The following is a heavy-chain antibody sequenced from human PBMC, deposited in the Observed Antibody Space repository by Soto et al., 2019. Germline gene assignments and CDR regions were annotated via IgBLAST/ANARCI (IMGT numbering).Heavy chain of an antibody. V-gene: IGHV3-48*01. Sequence: EVQLVESGGGLVQPGGSLRLSCAASGFTFSSYSMNWVRQAPGKGLEWVSYISSSSSTIYYADSVKGRFTISRDNAKKSLDRLTNSLRAEDTAVYYCAGGATVQGEWGNDDWGQGTLVTVS. CDR3: AGGATVQGEWGNDD. CDR2: ISSSSSTI. D-gene: IGHD3-10*01. CDR1: GFTFSSYS. J-gene: IGHJ4*02.